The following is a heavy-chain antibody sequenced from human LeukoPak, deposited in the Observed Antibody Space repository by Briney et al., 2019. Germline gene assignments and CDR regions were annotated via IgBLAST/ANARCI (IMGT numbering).Heavy chain of an antibody. CDR1: GYTFTGYY. J-gene: IGHJ4*02. CDR2: INPNSGGT. CDR3: ARGAPIVGATSFDY. V-gene: IGHV1-2*02. D-gene: IGHD1-26*01. Sequence: ASVKVSCKASGYTFTGYYMHWVRQAPGQGLEWMGWINPNSGGTNYAQKFQGRVTMTRDTSISTAYMELSRLRSDDTAVYYCARGAPIVGATSFDYWGQGTLVTVSS.